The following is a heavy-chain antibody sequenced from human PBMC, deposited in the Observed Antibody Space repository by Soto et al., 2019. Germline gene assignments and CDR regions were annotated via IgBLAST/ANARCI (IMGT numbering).Heavy chain of an antibody. J-gene: IGHJ4*02. CDR2: LYWDDDK. CDR3: AHRRRVLLWFGETQGYFDY. Sequence: QITLKESGPTLVKPTQTLTLTCTFSGFSLSTSGVGVGWIRQPPGKAMEWLALLYWDDDKRYSPSLKSRLTITKDASKNRVVRTMTNMDPVDTATYYCAHRRRVLLWFGETQGYFDYWGQGSVVTV. V-gene: IGHV2-5*02. D-gene: IGHD3-10*01. CDR1: GFSLSTSGVG.